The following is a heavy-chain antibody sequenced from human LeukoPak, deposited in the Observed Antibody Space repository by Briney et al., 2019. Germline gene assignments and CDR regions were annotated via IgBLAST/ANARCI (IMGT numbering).Heavy chain of an antibody. CDR2: INHSGST. D-gene: IGHD3-16*01. Sequence: SETLSLTCAVYSGSFSGYYWSWIRQPPGKGLEWIGEINHSGSTNYNPSLKSRVTISVDTSKNQFSLKLSSVTAADTAVYYCARVSGGDHYYYYMDVWGKGTTVTISS. CDR3: ARVSGGDHYYYYMDV. V-gene: IGHV4-34*01. CDR1: SGSFSGYY. J-gene: IGHJ6*03.